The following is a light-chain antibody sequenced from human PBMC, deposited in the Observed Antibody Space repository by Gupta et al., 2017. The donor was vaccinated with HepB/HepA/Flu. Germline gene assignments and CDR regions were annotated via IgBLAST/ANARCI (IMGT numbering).Light chain of an antibody. V-gene: IGLV3-1*01. CDR3: QAWYSSTVV. CDR1: KLGDKY. CDR2: QGS. Sequence: YELTQPPPLSVSPGQTASITCSGDKLGDKYVCWYRQTPGQSPMLVIYQGSKRASGIPQRFSCSNSGTPATLTIRGTKAMDDDDYYCQAWYSSTVVFGGGTKLTVL. J-gene: IGLJ2*01.